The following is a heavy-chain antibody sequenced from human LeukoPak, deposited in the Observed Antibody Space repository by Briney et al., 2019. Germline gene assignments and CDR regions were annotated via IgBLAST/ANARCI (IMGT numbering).Heavy chain of an antibody. V-gene: IGHV1-18*01. CDR1: GYTFTSYG. Sequence: ASVKVSCKASGYTFTSYGISRVRQAPGQGLEWMGWISAYNGNTNYAQKFQGRVTMTTDTSTSTAYMELRSLRSDDTAVYYCAREGMATITRDAFDIWGQGTMVTVSS. D-gene: IGHD5-24*01. CDR3: AREGMATITRDAFDI. J-gene: IGHJ3*02. CDR2: ISAYNGNT.